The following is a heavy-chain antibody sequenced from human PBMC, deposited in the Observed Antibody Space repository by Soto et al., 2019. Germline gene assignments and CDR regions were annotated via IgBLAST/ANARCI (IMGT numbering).Heavy chain of an antibody. CDR3: ARLYDFWSALDY. V-gene: IGHV4-30-2*01. D-gene: IGHD3-3*01. CDR1: GGSISSGGYS. J-gene: IGHJ4*02. Sequence: SETLSLTCAVSGGSISSGGYSWSWIRQPPGKGLEWIGYIYHSGSTYYNPSPKSRVTISVDRSKNQFSLKLSSVTAADTAVYYCARLYDFWSALDYWGQGTLVTVSS. CDR2: IYHSGST.